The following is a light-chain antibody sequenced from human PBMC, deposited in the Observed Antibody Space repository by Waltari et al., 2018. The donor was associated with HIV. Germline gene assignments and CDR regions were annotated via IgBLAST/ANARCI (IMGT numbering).Light chain of an antibody. CDR2: VTS. CDR3: QQYGIQPFT. CDR1: QSINRNS. V-gene: IGKV3-20*01. Sequence: EIVMTQSPDTLSLSPGERATLSGRASQSINRNSLAWFQQKPGQAPRLLVYVTSSRATAIPDRFSGSGSGTDFTLTISRLEPEDSAVYYCQQYGIQPFTFGPGTKVDI. J-gene: IGKJ3*01.